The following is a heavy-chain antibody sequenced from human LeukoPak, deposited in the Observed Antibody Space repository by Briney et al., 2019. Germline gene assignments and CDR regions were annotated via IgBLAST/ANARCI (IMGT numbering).Heavy chain of an antibody. J-gene: IGHJ4*02. CDR2: INTNSGGT. D-gene: IGHD2-15*01. V-gene: IGHV1-2*02. Sequence: GAPMNGSLPAFAYTFTSDVLDWVRQAPGQGPELMGWINTNSGGTDCAQRVHGRVTMTMDTSITMLYMEMRGLTPDDTAVYYCAREGYCSAGKSYTLECWGRGSLVSVSS. CDR1: AYTFTSDV. CDR3: AREGYCSAGKSYTLEC.